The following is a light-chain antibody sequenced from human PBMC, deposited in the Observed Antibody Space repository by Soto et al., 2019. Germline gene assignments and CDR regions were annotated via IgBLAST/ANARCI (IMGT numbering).Light chain of an antibody. J-gene: IGKJ3*01. CDR3: QQRSNWPLFT. CDR2: DAS. Sequence: EIVLTQSPATLSLSPGERATLSCRASQSVSRYLAWYQHKPGQAPRLLIYDASIRATGIPARFSGGGSGTDFTLTISSLETEDFAVYYCQQRSNWPLFTFGPGTKVDIK. V-gene: IGKV3-11*01. CDR1: QSVSRY.